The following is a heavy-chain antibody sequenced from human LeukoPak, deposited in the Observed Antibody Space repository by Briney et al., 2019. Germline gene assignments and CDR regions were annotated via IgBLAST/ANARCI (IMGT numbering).Heavy chain of an antibody. CDR2: IYYSGST. J-gene: IGHJ4*02. Sequence: PSETLSLTCSVSGGSISSSSYYWGWLRQPPGKGLEWIGSIYYSGSTYYNPSLKSRVTIPVDTSKNQFSLKLTSGTAADTAVYYCATPFGYYDSSGLDYWGQGTLVTVSS. V-gene: IGHV4-39*01. CDR3: ATPFGYYDSSGLDY. CDR1: GGSISSSSYY. D-gene: IGHD3-22*01.